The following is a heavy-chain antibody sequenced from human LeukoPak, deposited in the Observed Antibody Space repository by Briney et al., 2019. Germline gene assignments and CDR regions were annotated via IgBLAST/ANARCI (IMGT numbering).Heavy chain of an antibody. CDR3: AKDATGEQWLVPFFDY. Sequence: GRSLRLSCAASGFTFSTYGMHWVRQAPGRGLEWVAVISYDGDIKYYADSVKGRFTISRDNSKNTLYLQMNSLRAEDTAVYFCAKDATGEQWLVPFFDYWGQGTLVTVSS. CDR2: ISYDGDIK. J-gene: IGHJ4*02. CDR1: GFTFSTYG. D-gene: IGHD6-19*01. V-gene: IGHV3-30*18.